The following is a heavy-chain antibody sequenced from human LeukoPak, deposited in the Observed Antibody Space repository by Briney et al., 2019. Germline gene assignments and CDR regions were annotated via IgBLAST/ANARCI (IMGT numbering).Heavy chain of an antibody. V-gene: IGHV1-18*01. CDR2: MSAYNGNT. J-gene: IGHJ4*02. D-gene: IGHD2-2*01. CDR1: GYTFTSYG. CDR3: AILLGYCSSTSCSEFDY. Sequence: GASVKVSCKASGYTFTSYGISWVRQAPGQRVEWMGGMSAYNGNTNYAQKRQGRVSMTTDTSTSTAYMELRSLRSDDTAVYYCAILLGYCSSTSCSEFDYCGQGTLLTVSS.